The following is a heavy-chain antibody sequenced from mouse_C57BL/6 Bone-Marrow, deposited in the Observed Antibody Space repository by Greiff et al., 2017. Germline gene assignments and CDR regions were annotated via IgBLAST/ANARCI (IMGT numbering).Heavy chain of an antibody. V-gene: IGHV1-72*01. CDR1: GYTFTSYW. Sequence: QVQLQQPGAELVKPGASVKLSCKASGYTFTSYWMHWVKQRPGRGLKWIGRIDPNSGGTKYNEKFKSKATLTVDKPSSTAYIQLSSLTSEDSAVYDCARGWLRRHYYAMDYWGQGTSVTVSS. D-gene: IGHD2-2*01. J-gene: IGHJ4*01. CDR3: ARGWLRRHYYAMDY. CDR2: IDPNSGGT.